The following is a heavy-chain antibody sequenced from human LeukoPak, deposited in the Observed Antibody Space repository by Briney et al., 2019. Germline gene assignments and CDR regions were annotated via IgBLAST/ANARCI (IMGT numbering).Heavy chain of an antibody. CDR3: AREDSANGWNLFDL. CDR2: LSYSGTT. V-gene: IGHV4-59*11. J-gene: IGHJ5*02. CDR1: GGSISSHY. Sequence: SETLSLTCTVSGGSISSHYWSWIRKPPGKGLEWIGYLSYSGTTNINPSLKSRVSILGDTPQNQISLKLASVTAADSAVYFCAREDSANGWNLFDLWGQGTLVIVSS. D-gene: IGHD2-15*01.